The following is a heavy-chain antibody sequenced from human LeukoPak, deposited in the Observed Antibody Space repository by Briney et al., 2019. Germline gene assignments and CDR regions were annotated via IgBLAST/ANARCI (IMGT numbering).Heavy chain of an antibody. CDR2: IYSGGST. Sequence: GGSLRLSCAASGFTVSSNYMSWVRQAPGKGLEWVSVIYSGGSTYYADSVKGRFTISRDNSKNTLYLQMNSLRAEDTAVYYCARDLSRDCSSTSCYTFDPWGQGTLVTVAS. D-gene: IGHD2-2*02. J-gene: IGHJ5*02. CDR3: ARDLSRDCSSTSCYTFDP. V-gene: IGHV3-53*01. CDR1: GFTVSSNY.